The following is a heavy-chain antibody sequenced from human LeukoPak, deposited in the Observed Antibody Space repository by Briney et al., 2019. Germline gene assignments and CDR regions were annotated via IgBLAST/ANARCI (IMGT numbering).Heavy chain of an antibody. CDR1: GFTSSSYG. D-gene: IGHD1-26*01. CDR2: IRYDGSNK. V-gene: IGHV3-30*02. CDR3: AKEGDYYYYYMDV. Sequence: GGSLRLSCAASGFTSSSYGMHWVRQAPGKGLEWVAFIRYDGSNKYYADSVKGRFTISRDNSKNTLYLQMNSLRAEDTAVYYCAKEGDYYYYYMDVWGKGTTVTVSS. J-gene: IGHJ6*03.